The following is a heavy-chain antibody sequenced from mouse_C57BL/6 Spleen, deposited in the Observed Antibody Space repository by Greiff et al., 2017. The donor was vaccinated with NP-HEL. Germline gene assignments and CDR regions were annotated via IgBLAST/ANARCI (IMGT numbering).Heavy chain of an antibody. V-gene: IGHV1-54*01. CDR3: ARRGNYYGSSYAMDY. D-gene: IGHD1-1*01. Sequence: VQLQQSGAELVRPGTSVKVSCKASGYAFTNYLIEWVKQRPGQGLEWIGVINPGSGGTNYNEKFKGKATLTADKSSSTAYMQLSSLTSEDSAVYFCARRGNYYGSSYAMDYWGQGTSVTVSS. CDR1: GYAFTNYL. J-gene: IGHJ4*01. CDR2: INPGSGGT.